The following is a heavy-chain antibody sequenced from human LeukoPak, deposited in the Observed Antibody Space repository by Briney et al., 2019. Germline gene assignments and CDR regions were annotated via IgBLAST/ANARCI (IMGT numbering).Heavy chain of an antibody. CDR1: GGSISSSDFN. Sequence: SETLSLTCTVSGGSISSSDFNWGWIRQPPGKGLEWIGVISYSGSTYYNPSLKSRVTISVDRSKNQFSLKLSSVTAADTAVYYCARDRFVGYDSSGYPQAFDIWGQGTMVTVSS. CDR2: ISYSGST. CDR3: ARDRFVGYDSSGYPQAFDI. D-gene: IGHD3-22*01. V-gene: IGHV4-39*07. J-gene: IGHJ3*02.